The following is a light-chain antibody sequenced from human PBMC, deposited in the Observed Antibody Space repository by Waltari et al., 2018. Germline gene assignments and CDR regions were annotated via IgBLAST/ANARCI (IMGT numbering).Light chain of an antibody. CDR3: NSYTGSSSWV. J-gene: IGLJ3*02. CDR1: ASDVAFYNY. Sequence: QSALTQPASVSGSPGQSITISCTGTASDVAFYNYVSWYQQHPGKAPKIIIYDVSERPSGVSNRFSGSKSGNSAFLTISGRQAEDEADYYCNSYTGSSSWVFGGGTKLTV. V-gene: IGLV2-14*03. CDR2: DVS.